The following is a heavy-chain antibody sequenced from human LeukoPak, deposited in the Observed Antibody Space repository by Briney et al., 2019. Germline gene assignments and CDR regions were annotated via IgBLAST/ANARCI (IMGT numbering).Heavy chain of an antibody. J-gene: IGHJ4*02. CDR3: ARQTDVVAATSGGRSRSYYFDY. CDR1: GGSISSSSYY. D-gene: IGHD2-15*01. V-gene: IGHV4-39*01. CDR2: IYYSGST. Sequence: SSETLSLTCTVSGGSISSSSYYWGWIRQPPGKGLEWIGSIYYSGSTYYNPSLKSRVTISVDTSKNQFSLKLSSVTAADTAVYYCARQTDVVAATSGGRSRSYYFDYWGQGTRVTVSS.